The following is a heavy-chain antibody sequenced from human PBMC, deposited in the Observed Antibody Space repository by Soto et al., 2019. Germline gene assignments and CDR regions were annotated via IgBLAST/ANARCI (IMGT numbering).Heavy chain of an antibody. CDR3: ARGRVEGYYYDSSGYNWFDP. Sequence: TLSLTCTVSGGSISSGGYYWSWIRQHPGKGLEWIGYIYYSGSTYCNPSLKSRVTISVDTSKNQFSLKLSSVTAADTAVYYCARGRVEGYYYDSSGYNWFDPWGQGTLVTVSS. V-gene: IGHV4-31*03. D-gene: IGHD3-22*01. CDR1: GGSISSGGYY. J-gene: IGHJ5*02. CDR2: IYYSGST.